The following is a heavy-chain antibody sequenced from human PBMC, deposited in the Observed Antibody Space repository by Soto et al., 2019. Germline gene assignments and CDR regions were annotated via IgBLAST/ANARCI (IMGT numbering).Heavy chain of an antibody. CDR1: GFMFSRYG. CDR2: ISYDGRYK. CDR3: VLNWNDGPSYYYYGMDV. D-gene: IGHD1-20*01. Sequence: PGGSLRLSCAASGFMFSRYGMHWVRQAPGKGLEWVAVISYDGRYKYYADSVQGRFTISRDNSKNTLYLQMNSLRVEDTAIYYCVLNWNDGPSYYYYGMDVWGQGTTVTVSS. V-gene: IGHV3-30*03. J-gene: IGHJ6*02.